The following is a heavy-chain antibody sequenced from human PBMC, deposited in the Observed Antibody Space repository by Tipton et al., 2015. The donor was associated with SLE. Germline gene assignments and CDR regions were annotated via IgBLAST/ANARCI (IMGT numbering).Heavy chain of an antibody. J-gene: IGHJ6*02. CDR2: SNDSGKT. CDR1: GGSLSGHY. CDR3: ARRGTGGVWDYYYYYGMDV. Sequence: TLSLTCAVYGGSLSGHYWSWIRQTPGKGLECIGESNDSGKTNFHPALKSRATISVDTSRNQFSLRLTSVTAADTAVYYCARRGTGGVWDYYYYYGMDVWGQGTTVTVSS. D-gene: IGHD2-8*02. V-gene: IGHV4-34*01.